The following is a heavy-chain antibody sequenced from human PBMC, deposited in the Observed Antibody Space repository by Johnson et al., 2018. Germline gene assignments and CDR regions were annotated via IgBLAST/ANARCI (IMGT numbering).Heavy chain of an antibody. D-gene: IGHD3-9*01. CDR1: GYTFTRHA. CDR3: ARGFDGTFDI. CDR2: VYPDNGNV. Sequence: QVQLVQSGAEVKKAGASVKVSCKASGYTFTRHAMHWVRQAPGQRREWMGWVYPDNGNVKYSQTFQARLTITRDTSGTTAYMELSSLRSEDTAVYYGARGFDGTFDIWGQGTIVTVSS. J-gene: IGHJ3*02. V-gene: IGHV1-3*01.